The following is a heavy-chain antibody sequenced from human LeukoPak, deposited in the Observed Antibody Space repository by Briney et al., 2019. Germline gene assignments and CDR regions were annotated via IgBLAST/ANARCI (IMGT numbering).Heavy chain of an antibody. D-gene: IGHD4-17*01. CDR1: GGSISSSSYY. V-gene: IGHV4-39*01. J-gene: IGHJ4*02. Sequence: TSETLSLTCTVSGGSISSSSYYWGWIRQPPGKGLEWIVSIYYSGSTYYNPSLKSRVTISVDTSKNQFSLKLSSVTAADTAVYYCARRSYGDYVSYFDYWGQGTLVTVSS. CDR3: ARRSYGDYVSYFDY. CDR2: IYYSGST.